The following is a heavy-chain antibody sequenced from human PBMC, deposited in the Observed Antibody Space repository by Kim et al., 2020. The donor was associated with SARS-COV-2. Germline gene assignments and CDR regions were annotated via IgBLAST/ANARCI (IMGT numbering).Heavy chain of an antibody. CDR2: IYSRGGT. D-gene: IGHD6-13*01. J-gene: IGHJ4*02. CDR1: GVTVSNNY. V-gene: IGHV3-53*01. CDR3: ARDPPAVQTSTWG. Sequence: GGSLRLSCAASGVTVSNNYMSWVRQAPGKGLEWVSVIYSRGGTNYADSVKGRFTISRDNSKNTVYLQMNRLRVEDTAVYYCARDPPAVQTSTWGWGQGTLVPVSS.